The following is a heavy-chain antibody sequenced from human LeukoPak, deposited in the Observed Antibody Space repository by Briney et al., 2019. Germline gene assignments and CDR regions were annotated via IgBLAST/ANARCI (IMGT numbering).Heavy chain of an antibody. CDR2: IYPGDSDT. CDR1: GYSFTSYW. Sequence: GESLKISCKGSGYSFTSYWIGWVRPMPGKGLEWMGIIYPGDSDTRYSPSFQGQVTISADKSISTAYLQWSSLKASDTAMYYCARGNKVVPAAPLLFDAFDIWGQGTMVTVSS. D-gene: IGHD2-2*01. CDR3: ARGNKVVPAAPLLFDAFDI. V-gene: IGHV5-51*01. J-gene: IGHJ3*02.